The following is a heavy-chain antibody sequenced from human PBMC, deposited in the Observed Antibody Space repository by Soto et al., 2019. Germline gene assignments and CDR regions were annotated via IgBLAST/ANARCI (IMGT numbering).Heavy chain of an antibody. J-gene: IGHJ4*02. D-gene: IGHD3-22*01. CDR3: ARDAVFPDYSSGYYYGGVFDY. V-gene: IGHV3-30-3*01. CDR2: ISYDGSNK. Sequence: HPGGSLRISCAASGYTFSSYAMHWVRQAPGKGLEWVAVISYDGSNKYYADSVKGRFTISRDNSKNTLYLQMNSLRAEDTAVYYCARDAVFPDYSSGYYYGGVFDYWGQGTLVTVSS. CDR1: GYTFSSYA.